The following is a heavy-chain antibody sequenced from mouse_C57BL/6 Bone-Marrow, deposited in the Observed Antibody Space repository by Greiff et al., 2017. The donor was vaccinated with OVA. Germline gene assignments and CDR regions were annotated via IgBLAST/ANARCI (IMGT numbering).Heavy chain of an antibody. CDR2: IDPETGGT. CDR1: GYTFTDYE. V-gene: IGHV1-15*01. CDR3: TRWGYYYGSSYPYYFDY. Sequence: QVHVKQSGAELVRPGASVTLSCKASGYTFTDYEMHWVKQTPVHGLEWIGAIDPETGGTAYNQKFKGKAILTADKSSSTAYMELRSLTSEDSAVYYCTRWGYYYGSSYPYYFDYWGQGTTLTVSS. J-gene: IGHJ2*01. D-gene: IGHD1-1*01.